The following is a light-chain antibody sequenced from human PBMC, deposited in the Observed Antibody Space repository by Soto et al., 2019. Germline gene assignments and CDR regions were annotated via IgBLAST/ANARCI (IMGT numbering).Light chain of an antibody. Sequence: ENVLTQSPATLSLSPGERATLSCRASQSVSSSVAWYQQKPGQARRLLIYDVSNRATGIPARFSGSGSGTDFTLTISSLEAEDFAVYYCQQRSDWPPTFGQGTKVEIK. CDR1: QSVSSS. CDR3: QQRSDWPPT. V-gene: IGKV3-11*01. CDR2: DVS. J-gene: IGKJ1*01.